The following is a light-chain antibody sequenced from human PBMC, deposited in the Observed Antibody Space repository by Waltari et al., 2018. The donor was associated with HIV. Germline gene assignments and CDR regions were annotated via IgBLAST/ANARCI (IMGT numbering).Light chain of an antibody. CDR1: RSNFGTGYD. Sequence: QSVLTQAPSVSGAPGQRVTISCTGCRSNFGTGYDVHWYQQLPGTAPKLLIYATTHRPSGVPARISGSKSAPSDSMVITGLQAEDEADYYCQSYDSSLNGHVVFGGGTKVTVL. V-gene: IGLV1-40*01. CDR3: QSYDSSLNGHVV. CDR2: ATT. J-gene: IGLJ2*01.